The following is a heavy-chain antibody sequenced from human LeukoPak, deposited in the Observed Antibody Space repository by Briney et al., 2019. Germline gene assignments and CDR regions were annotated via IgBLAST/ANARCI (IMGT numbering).Heavy chain of an antibody. Sequence: GGSLRLSCAASGFTFADYWMTWVRQVPGKGLEWVANIHKAGTESYYVDSVKGRFAISRDNAKNSLYLQLSSLRVDDTAVYYCARVGTWELQRVFDYWGQGTLVTVSS. CDR2: IHKAGTES. V-gene: IGHV3-7*01. D-gene: IGHD1-26*01. J-gene: IGHJ4*02. CDR3: ARVGTWELQRVFDY. CDR1: GFTFADYW.